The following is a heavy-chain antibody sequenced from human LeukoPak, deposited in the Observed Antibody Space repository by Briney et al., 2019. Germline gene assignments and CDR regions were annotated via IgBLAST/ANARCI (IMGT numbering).Heavy chain of an antibody. J-gene: IGHJ5*02. CDR3: AKLTNSWFDP. D-gene: IGHD2-2*01. CDR2: ILYDGSNE. Sequence: GGSLRLSCAASGFTFSNYDMHWVRQAPGKGLEWVTFILYDGSNEYYADSVKGRFTISRDNSKNTLYLQMNSLRAEDTAVYYCAKLTNSWFDPWGQGTLVAVSS. CDR1: GFTFSNYD. V-gene: IGHV3-30*02.